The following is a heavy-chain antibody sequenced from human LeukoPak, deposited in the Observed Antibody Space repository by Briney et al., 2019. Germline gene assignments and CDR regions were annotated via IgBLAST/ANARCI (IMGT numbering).Heavy chain of an antibody. D-gene: IGHD6-19*01. J-gene: IGHJ4*02. V-gene: IGHV3-23*01. CDR3: AKDLAPFTRGWYAFDY. CDR1: GFSFTSYS. Sequence: PGGSLRLSCAASGFSFTSYSMSWVRQAPGKGLEWVSAITGSGDTKYYADTVKGRFTISRDSSKNTLFLQMNSLRDEDTAVYSGAKDLAPFTRGWYAFDYWGRGTLVTVSS. CDR2: ITGSGDTK.